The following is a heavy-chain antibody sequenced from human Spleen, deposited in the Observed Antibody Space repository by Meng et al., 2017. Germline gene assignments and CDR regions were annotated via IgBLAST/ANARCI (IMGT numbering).Heavy chain of an antibody. V-gene: IGHV1-69*05. D-gene: IGHD1-26*01. CDR3: AKSGAWDLPGRPLHYFDY. CDR2: IMPMYPTP. Sequence: QSGTEGKMPGSSVKISCTASARAFSNNAVSWLRQAPGQGLEWMGGIMPMYPTPTYTQRFQGRLTISIDGSTSTAYMELTNLTPDDTAVYYCAKSGAWDLPGRPLHYFDYWGQGTLVTVSS. J-gene: IGHJ4*02. CDR1: ARAFSNNA.